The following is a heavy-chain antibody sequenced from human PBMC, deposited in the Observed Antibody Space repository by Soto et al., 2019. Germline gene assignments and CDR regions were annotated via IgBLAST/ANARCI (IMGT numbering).Heavy chain of an antibody. CDR1: GFTFSSYA. CDR3: ARESITMIVETDAFDI. CDR2: ISYDGSNK. J-gene: IGHJ3*02. Sequence: GGSLRLSCAASGFTFSSYAMHWVRQAPGKGLEWVAVISYDGSNKYYADSVKGRFTISRDNSKNTLYLQMNSLRAEDTAVYYCARESITMIVETDAFDIWGQGTMVTVSS. D-gene: IGHD3-22*01. V-gene: IGHV3-30-3*01.